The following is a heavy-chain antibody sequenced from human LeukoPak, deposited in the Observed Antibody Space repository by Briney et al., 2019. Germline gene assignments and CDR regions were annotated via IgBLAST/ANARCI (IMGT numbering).Heavy chain of an antibody. J-gene: IGHJ4*02. V-gene: IGHV3-33*01. CDR2: MWYDGTRE. Sequence: GGSLRLSCAASGFSLSTHGMHWVRQAPGKGLEWVAGMWYDGTREDYADSVKGRFTISRDLSKNTLNLQMNSLRVEDTAMFYCARDLSYGSLDFRGQGTMVTVSS. CDR3: ARDLSYGSLDF. CDR1: GFSLSTHG. D-gene: IGHD1-26*01.